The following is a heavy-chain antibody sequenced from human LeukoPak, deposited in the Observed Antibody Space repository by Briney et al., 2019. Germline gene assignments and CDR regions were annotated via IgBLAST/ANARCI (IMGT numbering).Heavy chain of an antibody. CDR2: IDRGVGIT. CDR1: GLTFTIYD. V-gene: IGHV3-23*05. Sequence: GGSRRLSCAASGLTFTIYDLSWFRQAPGRGLESFSAIDRGVGITYYADSVKGRFTVSRDNSKNMLYLQMNNLRADDTALYYCLKKGQADDYGKPDWGQGTLVTVSS. CDR3: LKKGQADDYGKPD. D-gene: IGHD4-17*01. J-gene: IGHJ4*02.